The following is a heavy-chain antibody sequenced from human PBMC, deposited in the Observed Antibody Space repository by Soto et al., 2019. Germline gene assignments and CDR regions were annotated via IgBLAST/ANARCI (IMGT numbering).Heavy chain of an antibody. CDR1: GFTFSNYA. Sequence: GGSLRLSCAVSGFTFSNYAISWVRQAPGKGLEWVSIISGGGGTSYYADSVKGRFTISRDNSRNTLYLQMNSLRAEDTAVYYCAALTTDSSGWYGAEYFQHWGQGTLVTVS. D-gene: IGHD6-19*01. V-gene: IGHV3-23*01. CDR3: AALTTDSSGWYGAEYFQH. CDR2: ISGGGGTS. J-gene: IGHJ1*01.